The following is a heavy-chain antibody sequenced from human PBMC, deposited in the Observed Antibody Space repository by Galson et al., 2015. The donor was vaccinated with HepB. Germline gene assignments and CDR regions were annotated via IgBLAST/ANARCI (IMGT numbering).Heavy chain of an antibody. CDR1: GFTFSGYA. CDR2: ISGSAAST. Sequence: SLRLSCATSGFTFSGYAMSWVRQAPGKGLEWVSTISGSAASTYYTDSVKGRFTISRDNSKNTLYLQMNSLRADDTAVYYCAIKTGDYYDYWGQGTLVTVSS. J-gene: IGHJ4*02. CDR3: AIKTGDYYDY. V-gene: IGHV3-23*01. D-gene: IGHD3-10*01.